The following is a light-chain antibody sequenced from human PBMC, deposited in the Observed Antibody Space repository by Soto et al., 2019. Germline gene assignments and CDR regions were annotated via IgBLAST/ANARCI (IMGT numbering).Light chain of an antibody. CDR3: QQYGSSPWT. J-gene: IGKJ1*01. CDR1: QSVSNSY. Sequence: EIVLTQSPGTLSLSPGERATLSCRASQSVSNSYIAWYQQKPGQAPRLLIYGASSRATGIPDRFTGSGSGTVFTLTITRLEPEDFAVYYCQQYGSSPWTFGQGTKVEIK. V-gene: IGKV3-20*01. CDR2: GAS.